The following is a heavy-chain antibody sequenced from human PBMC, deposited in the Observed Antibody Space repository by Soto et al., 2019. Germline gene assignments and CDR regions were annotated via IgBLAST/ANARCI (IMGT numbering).Heavy chain of an antibody. V-gene: IGHV1-18*01. CDR3: ARLEAATWFWFDP. Sequence: ASVKVSCKASGYTITIYGSSWGRQTPGQGLEWMGWISAYNGNTNYAQKLQGRVTMTTDTSTSTAYMELRSLRSDDTAVYYCARLEAATWFWFDPWGQGTLVTVSS. D-gene: IGHD2-15*01. CDR2: ISAYNGNT. J-gene: IGHJ5*02. CDR1: GYTITIYG.